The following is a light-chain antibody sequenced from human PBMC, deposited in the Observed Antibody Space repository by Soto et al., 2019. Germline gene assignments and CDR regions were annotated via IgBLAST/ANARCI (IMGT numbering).Light chain of an antibody. V-gene: IGKV3-20*01. CDR2: DAS. CDR3: QQYGASPV. CDR1: QSVSSIY. J-gene: IGKJ1*01. Sequence: EIVLTQSPGTLSLSPGERATLSCRASQSVSSIYLAWYQQKPGQAPRLLIYDASNRATGIPARFSGSGSGTDFALTISRLEPEDFAVYYCQQYGASPVFGQGTKVDIK.